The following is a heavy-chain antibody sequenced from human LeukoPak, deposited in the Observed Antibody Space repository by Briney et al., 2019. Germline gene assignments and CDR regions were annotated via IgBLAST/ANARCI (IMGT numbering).Heavy chain of an antibody. D-gene: IGHD1-26*01. CDR2: ISSSGSTI. J-gene: IGHJ4*02. Sequence: GGSLRLSCAASGFTFRDYYMSWIRQAPGKGLEWVSYISSSGSTIYYADSVKGRFTISRDNAKNSLYLQMNSLRAEDTAVYYCARDPDVVGATPFDYWGQGTLVTVSS. CDR3: ARDPDVVGATPFDY. V-gene: IGHV3-11*04. CDR1: GFTFRDYY.